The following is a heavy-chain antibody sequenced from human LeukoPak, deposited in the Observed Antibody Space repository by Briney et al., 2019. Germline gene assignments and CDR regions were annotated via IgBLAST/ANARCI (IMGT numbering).Heavy chain of an antibody. V-gene: IGHV4-34*01. CDR3: AREVADYGGYYYYHYMDV. CDR1: GGSFSVYH. Sequence: SETLSLTCAVNGGSFSVYHWGWIRQPPGKGLEWIGEINHSGSTNYNPSLKSRVTISVDTSKNQFSLKLSSVTAADTAMYYCAREVADYGGYYYYHYMDVWGKGTTVTISS. J-gene: IGHJ6*03. CDR2: INHSGST. D-gene: IGHD4-23*01.